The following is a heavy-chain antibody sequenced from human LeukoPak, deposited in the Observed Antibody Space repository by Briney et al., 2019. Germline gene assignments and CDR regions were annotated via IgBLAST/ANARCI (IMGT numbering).Heavy chain of an antibody. CDR3: ATYCSTSNCPHRRAFDI. J-gene: IGHJ3*02. CDR2: IYYSGST. V-gene: IGHV4-39*01. CDR1: GGPISTTTNF. D-gene: IGHD2-2*01. Sequence: SETLSLTCSVSGGPISTTTNFWAWIRQPPGKGLEWIGTIYYSGSTYYNPSLKSRFTISVDTSKNQFSLRLTSVTAADTAVYYCATYCSTSNCPHRRAFDIWGQGTMVTVS.